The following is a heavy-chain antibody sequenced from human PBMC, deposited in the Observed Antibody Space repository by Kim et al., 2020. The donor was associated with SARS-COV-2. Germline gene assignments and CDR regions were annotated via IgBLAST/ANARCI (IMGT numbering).Heavy chain of an antibody. Sequence: GGSLRLSCAASGFTFDDYAMHWVRQAPGKGLEWVSGISWNSGSIRYADSVKGRFTISRDNAKNSLYLQMNSLRAEDTALYYCAKDGVVYGMDVWGQGPRSPSP. CDR1: GFTFDDYA. J-gene: IGHJ6*02. D-gene: IGHD2-15*01. CDR2: ISWNSGSI. V-gene: IGHV3-9*01. CDR3: AKDGVVYGMDV.